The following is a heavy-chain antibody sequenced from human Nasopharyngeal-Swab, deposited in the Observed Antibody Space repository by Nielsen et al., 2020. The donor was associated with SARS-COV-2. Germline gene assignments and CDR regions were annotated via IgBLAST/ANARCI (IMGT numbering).Heavy chain of an antibody. D-gene: IGHD3-22*01. CDR1: GFTFSSYA. CDR2: ISGSGGST. Sequence: GESLKISCAASGFTFSSYAMSWVRQAPGKGLEWVSAISGSGGSTYYADSVKGRFTISRDNSKNTLYLQMNSLRAEDTAVYYCATPRGLNAYYYDSSGYYSFDYWGQGTLVTVSS. J-gene: IGHJ4*02. CDR3: ATPRGLNAYYYDSSGYYSFDY. V-gene: IGHV3-23*01.